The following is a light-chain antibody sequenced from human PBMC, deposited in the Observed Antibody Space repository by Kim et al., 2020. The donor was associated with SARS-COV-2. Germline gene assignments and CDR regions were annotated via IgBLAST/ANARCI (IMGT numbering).Light chain of an antibody. Sequence: CPGETATHSRRASQSVSSKVAWYQQKPGQAPRLLIYEASTRATGIPARFSGSGSGTDFTLTISSVQSEDLAVYHCQQYDDWPPWTFGQGTKVDIK. V-gene: IGKV3-15*01. J-gene: IGKJ1*01. CDR2: EAS. CDR1: QSVSSK. CDR3: QQYDDWPPWT.